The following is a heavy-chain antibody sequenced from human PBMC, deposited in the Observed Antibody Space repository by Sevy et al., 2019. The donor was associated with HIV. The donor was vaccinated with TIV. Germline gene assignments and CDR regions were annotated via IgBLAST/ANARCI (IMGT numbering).Heavy chain of an antibody. Sequence: GGSLRLSCAASGFTFSSYGMHWVRQAPGKGLEWVAVIPYDGSNKYYADSVKGRFTISSDNSKNTLYLQMNSLRAEDTAVYYCAKDGGDYGMDVWGQGTTVTVSS. CDR2: IPYDGSNK. CDR3: AKDGGDYGMDV. V-gene: IGHV3-30*18. CDR1: GFTFSSYG. J-gene: IGHJ6*02. D-gene: IGHD3-10*01.